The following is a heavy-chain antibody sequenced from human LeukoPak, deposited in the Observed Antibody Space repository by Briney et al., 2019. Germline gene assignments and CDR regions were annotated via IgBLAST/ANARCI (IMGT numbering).Heavy chain of an antibody. CDR2: IYSGGST. CDR3: AKDDAWGRFQH. J-gene: IGHJ1*01. D-gene: IGHD3-16*01. CDR1: GFTVSSNY. V-gene: IGHV3-53*01. Sequence: GGSLRLSCAASGFTVSSNYMSWVRQAPGKGLEWVSVIYSGGSTYYADSVKGRFTISRDNYKNTVTLQVSSLRVEDTAAYYCAKDDAWGRFQHWGQGTQVSVSS.